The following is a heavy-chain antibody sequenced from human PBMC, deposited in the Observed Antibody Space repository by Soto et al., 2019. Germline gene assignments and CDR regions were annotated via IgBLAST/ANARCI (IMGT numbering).Heavy chain of an antibody. J-gene: IGHJ4*02. V-gene: IGHV4-59*08. CDR2: IYYSGST. Sequence: SETLSLTCTVSGGSISSYYWSWIRQPPGKGLEWIGYIYYSGSTNYNPSLKSRVTISVDTSKNQFSLKLSSVTAADTAVYYCARRWGTTFDYWGKGTPVTVSS. D-gene: IGHD3-16*01. CDR1: GGSISSYY. CDR3: ARRWGTTFDY.